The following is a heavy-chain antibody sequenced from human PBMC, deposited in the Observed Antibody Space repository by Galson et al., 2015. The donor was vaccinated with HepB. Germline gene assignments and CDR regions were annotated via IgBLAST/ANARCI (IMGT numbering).Heavy chain of an antibody. Sequence: TLSLTCTVSGGSISTYSWSWLRQPAGKGLEWIGRIYTSGSTNYNPSLKSRVTMSVDTSKNQFSLKLSSVTAADTAVYYCARHNVFYFTVNPTPYYYYYMDVWGKGTTVTVSS. CDR1: GGSISTYS. D-gene: IGHD4-11*01. V-gene: IGHV4-4*07. CDR2: IYTSGST. J-gene: IGHJ6*03. CDR3: ARHNVFYFTVNPTPYYYYYMDV.